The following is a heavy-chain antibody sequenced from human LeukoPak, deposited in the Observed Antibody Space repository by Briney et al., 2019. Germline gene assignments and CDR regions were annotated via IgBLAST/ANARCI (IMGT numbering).Heavy chain of an antibody. CDR1: GYSFTSYW. D-gene: IGHD3-22*01. CDR2: IYPGDSDT. CDR3: ARRLSSSTYYYDSSGYQFDI. V-gene: IGHV5-51*01. J-gene: IGHJ3*02. Sequence: GESLKISCKGSGYSFTSYWIGWVRQMPGKGLEWMGIIYPGDSDTRYGPSFQGQVTISADKSISTAYLQWSSLKASDTAMYYCARRLSSSTYYYDSSGYQFDIWGQGTMVTVSS.